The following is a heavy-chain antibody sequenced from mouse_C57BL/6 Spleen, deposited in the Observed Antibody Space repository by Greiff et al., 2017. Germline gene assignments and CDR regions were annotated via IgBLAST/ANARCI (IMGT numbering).Heavy chain of an antibody. Sequence: DVHLVESGGGLVKPGGSLKLSCAASGFTFSSYAMSWVRQTPEKRLEWVATISDGGSYTYYPDNVKGRFTMSRDNAKNTLYLQMSHLKSEDTAMYYCARGRNYDCSYLDYFGYWGQGATLTVSS. D-gene: IGHD1-1*01. CDR3: ARGRNYDCSYLDYFGY. J-gene: IGHJ2*01. CDR2: ISDGGSYT. V-gene: IGHV5-4*01. CDR1: GFTFSSYA.